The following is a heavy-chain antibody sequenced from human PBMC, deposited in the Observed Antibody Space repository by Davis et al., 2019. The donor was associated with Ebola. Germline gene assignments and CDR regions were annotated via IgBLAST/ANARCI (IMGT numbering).Heavy chain of an antibody. CDR1: GESVSSFY. Sequence: MPSETLSLTCTVSGESVSSFYWSWIRQPPGKGLEWIGYIYNSRTTNYNPSLRSRVTISVDVSKNQFSLKLSSVTAADTAVYYCARGPKYYYDSSGYIPWGQGTLVTVSS. CDR3: ARGPKYYYDSSGYIP. V-gene: IGHV4-59*02. D-gene: IGHD3-22*01. J-gene: IGHJ5*02. CDR2: IYNSRTT.